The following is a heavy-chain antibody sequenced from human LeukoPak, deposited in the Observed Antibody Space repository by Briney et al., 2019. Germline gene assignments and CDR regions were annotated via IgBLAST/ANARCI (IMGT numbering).Heavy chain of an antibody. CDR2: INHSGST. D-gene: IGHD6-13*01. CDR1: GGSFSGYY. Sequence: SETLSLTCAVYGGSFSGYYWSWIRQPPGKGLEWIGEINHSGSTNYNPSLKSRVTISVDTSKNQFSLKLSSVTAADTAVYYCARGDGIAAAGKRFDPWGQGTLVTVSS. J-gene: IGHJ5*02. V-gene: IGHV4-34*01. CDR3: ARGDGIAAAGKRFDP.